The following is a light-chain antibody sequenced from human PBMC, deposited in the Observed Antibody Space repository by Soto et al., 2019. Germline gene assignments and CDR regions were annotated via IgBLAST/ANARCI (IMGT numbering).Light chain of an antibody. CDR2: CAS. J-gene: IGKJ1*01. CDR3: QHYNNWPPWT. Sequence: EIMMTQSPATLSVSPGERATLSCRASESISSNLAWYQQKPGQAPRLLIYCASTSATGIPARFSGSGSGTEFTLSISSLQSEDFAVYFCQHYNNWPPWTFGQGTKV. V-gene: IGKV3-15*01. CDR1: ESISSN.